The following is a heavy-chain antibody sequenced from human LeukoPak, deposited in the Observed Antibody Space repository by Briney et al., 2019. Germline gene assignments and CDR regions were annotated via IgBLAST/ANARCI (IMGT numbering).Heavy chain of an antibody. V-gene: IGHV4-39*07. CDR3: ARGLRIDY. CDR1: GGSISSSSYY. Sequence: PSETLPLTCTVSGGSISSSSYYWSWIRQPPGKGLEWIGEINHSGSANYNPSLKSRVTISGDTSKNQFSLKLSSVTAADTAVYYCARGLRIDYWGQGTLVTVSS. J-gene: IGHJ4*02. CDR2: INHSGSA.